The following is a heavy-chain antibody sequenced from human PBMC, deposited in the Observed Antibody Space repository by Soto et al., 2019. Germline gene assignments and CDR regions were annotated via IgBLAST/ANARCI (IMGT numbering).Heavy chain of an antibody. J-gene: IGHJ6*02. D-gene: IGHD3-22*01. V-gene: IGHV4-59*01. CDR2: IYYSGST. Sequence: QVQLQESGPGLVKPSETLSLTCTVSGGSISSYDWSWIRQPPGKGLEWIGYIYYSGSTNYNPSLKSRVTISVDTSKNQFSLKLSSVTAADTAVYYCARGVYDSSGYPSYYYYGMDVWGQGTTVTVSS. CDR3: ARGVYDSSGYPSYYYYGMDV. CDR1: GGSISSYD.